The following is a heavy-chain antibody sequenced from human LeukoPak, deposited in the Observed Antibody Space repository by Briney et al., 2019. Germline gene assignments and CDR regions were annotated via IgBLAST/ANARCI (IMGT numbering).Heavy chain of an antibody. D-gene: IGHD3-22*01. V-gene: IGHV1-18*01. CDR1: GYTFNIYG. Sequence: ASVKVSCKASGYTFNIYGISWVRQAPGQGLEWMGWVSAYSGSTNYAQKFQDRVTMTTDISTSTAYMELRTLRSDDTAVYYCARGNLPSSGPLYWGQGTLVTVSS. CDR3: ARGNLPSSGPLY. J-gene: IGHJ4*02. CDR2: VSAYSGST.